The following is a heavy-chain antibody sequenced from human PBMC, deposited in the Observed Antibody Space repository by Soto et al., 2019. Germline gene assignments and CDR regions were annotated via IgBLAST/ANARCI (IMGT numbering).Heavy chain of an antibody. Sequence: ASVKVSCKASGYTFTSYSISWVRQAPGQGLEWMGWINVYSGSTKYAQKFQGRVTITADESTSTAYMELSSLRPEDTAVYYCARNHANYGSGSYYSLSYGMDVWGQGTTVTVSS. CDR2: INVYSGST. D-gene: IGHD3-10*01. J-gene: IGHJ6*02. CDR3: ARNHANYGSGSYYSLSYGMDV. V-gene: IGHV1-18*01. CDR1: GYTFTSYS.